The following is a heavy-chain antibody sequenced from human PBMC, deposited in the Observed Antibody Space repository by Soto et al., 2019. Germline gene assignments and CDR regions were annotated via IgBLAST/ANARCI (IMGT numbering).Heavy chain of an antibody. V-gene: IGHV3-23*01. CDR3: TKASSDRHNMDD. CDR1: GFTFSNFV. D-gene: IGHD1-1*01. J-gene: IGHJ6*02. CDR2: ITSTGGDT. Sequence: GSLRLSCATSGFTFSNFVMRWVRQTPGKGLEWVSTITSTGGDTYYTDSVKGRFTISRDNSKNTLYLQMSSLRAEDTALYYCTKASSDRHNMDDWGQGTTVTVYS.